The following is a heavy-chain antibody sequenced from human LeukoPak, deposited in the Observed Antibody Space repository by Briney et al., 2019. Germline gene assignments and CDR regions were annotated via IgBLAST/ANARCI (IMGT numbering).Heavy chain of an antibody. D-gene: IGHD2-21*02. CDR1: GYTFTGYY. Sequence: ASVKVSCKASGYTFTGYYMHWVRQAPGQGLEWMGWINPNSGGTNYAQKFQGRVTVTRDTSISTAYMELSRLRSDDTAVYYCARAYCGGDCSVDYWGQGTLVTVSS. CDR3: ARAYCGGDCSVDY. J-gene: IGHJ4*02. V-gene: IGHV1-2*02. CDR2: INPNSGGT.